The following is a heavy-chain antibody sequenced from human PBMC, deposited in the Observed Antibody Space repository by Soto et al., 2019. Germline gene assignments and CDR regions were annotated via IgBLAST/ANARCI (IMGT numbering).Heavy chain of an antibody. Sequence: SVKVSCKASGGTFNSYTNSWVRQAPGQGLEWMGRIFLILGIAIYAQKFQGRVTITADKSTSTVFLELSSLIFEDTAVFFCGRDSYRVIVVVPAAIGWFDPGGQGTLVTVSS. CDR3: GRDSYRVIVVVPAAIGWFDP. V-gene: IGHV1-69*04. J-gene: IGHJ5*02. D-gene: IGHD2-2*02. CDR1: GGTFNSYT. CDR2: IFLILGIA.